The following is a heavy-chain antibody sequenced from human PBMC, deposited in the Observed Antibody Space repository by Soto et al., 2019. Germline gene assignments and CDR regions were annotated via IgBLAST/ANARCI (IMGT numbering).Heavy chain of an antibody. Sequence: ASVKVSCKASGYTFTSYGISWVRQAPGQGLEWMGWISAYNGNTNYAQKLQGRVTMTTDTSTSTAYMELRSLRSDDTAVYYCARDPTPGIAVAGPPHFDYWGQGTLVTVSS. CDR3: ARDPTPGIAVAGPPHFDY. CDR1: GYTFTSYG. D-gene: IGHD6-19*01. V-gene: IGHV1-18*01. CDR2: ISAYNGNT. J-gene: IGHJ4*02.